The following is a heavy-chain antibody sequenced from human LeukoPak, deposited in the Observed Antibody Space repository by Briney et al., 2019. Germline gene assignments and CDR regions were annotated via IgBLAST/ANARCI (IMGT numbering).Heavy chain of an antibody. CDR3: ARVGGSYPYYFDY. CDR2: IYTSGST. J-gene: IGHJ4*02. Sequence: SQTLSLTCTVSGGSISSGSYYWSWIRQPAGKGLEWIGRIYTSGSTNYNPSLKSRVTISVDTSKNQFSLKLSSVIAADTAVYYCARVGGSYPYYFDYWGQGTLVTVSS. D-gene: IGHD1-26*01. CDR1: GGSISSGSYY. V-gene: IGHV4-61*02.